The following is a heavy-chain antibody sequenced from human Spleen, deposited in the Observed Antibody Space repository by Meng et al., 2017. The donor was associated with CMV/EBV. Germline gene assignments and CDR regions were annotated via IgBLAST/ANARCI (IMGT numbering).Heavy chain of an antibody. CDR2: IYYTGST. CDR3: ARSGYCTGGSCSFNYFDY. V-gene: IGHV4-61*01. Sequence: SVSSGSYYWSWFRQPPGKGLEWIAYIYYTGSTNYNPSLKSRVSISMDTSKNQFSLKLTSVTAADTAVYYCARSGYCTGGSCSFNYFDYWGQGTLVTVSS. D-gene: IGHD2-15*01. J-gene: IGHJ4*02. CDR1: SVSSGSYY.